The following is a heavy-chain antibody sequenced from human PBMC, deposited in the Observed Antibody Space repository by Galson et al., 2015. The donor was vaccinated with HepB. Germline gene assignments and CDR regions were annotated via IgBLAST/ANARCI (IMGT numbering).Heavy chain of an antibody. D-gene: IGHD1-26*01. V-gene: IGHV1-18*01. CDR1: GYTFASYG. CDR2: ISTYNGNT. J-gene: IGHJ4*02. Sequence: VKVSCKASGYTFASYGVTWVRQAPGQGLEWMGWISTYNGNTNHAQKFQGRVTMTTDTSTSTAYMELRSLRSDDTAFYYCARHSGNYYFDYWGQGTLVTVSS. CDR3: ARHSGNYYFDY.